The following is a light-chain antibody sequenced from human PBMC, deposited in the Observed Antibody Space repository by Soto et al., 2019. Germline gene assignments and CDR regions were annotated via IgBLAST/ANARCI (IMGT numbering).Light chain of an antibody. Sequence: DIPMTQAPSTLSASVGDRVISTCRASQSSSDYLAWYQQKPGKAPILLIYDASNLESGVPSTFSGSGSGTEFTLTISSLQPDDFATYYCQQYYTYWHMFGQGTRVEI. V-gene: IGKV1-5*01. CDR3: QQYYTYWHM. CDR1: QSSSDY. J-gene: IGKJ1*01. CDR2: DAS.